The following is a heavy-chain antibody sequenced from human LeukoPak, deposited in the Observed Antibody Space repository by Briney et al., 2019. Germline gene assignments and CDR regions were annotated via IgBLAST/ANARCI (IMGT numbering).Heavy chain of an antibody. CDR1: GFTFSSYW. J-gene: IGHJ4*02. CDR3: AKEDSGYDFDY. D-gene: IGHD5-12*01. V-gene: IGHV3-7*01. Sequence: GGSLRLSCAASGFTFSSYWMSGVREAPGKGLEWVAIIKHDGSGKYYVDSVKGRFTISRDNSKNTLYLQMNSLRAEDTAVYYCAKEDSGYDFDYWGQGILVTVSS. CDR2: IKHDGSGK.